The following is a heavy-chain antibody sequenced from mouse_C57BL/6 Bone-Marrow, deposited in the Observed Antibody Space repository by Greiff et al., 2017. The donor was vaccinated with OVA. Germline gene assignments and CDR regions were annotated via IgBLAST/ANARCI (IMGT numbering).Heavy chain of an antibody. V-gene: IGHV1-81*01. Sequence: QVQLQQSGAELVRPGASVKLSCKASGYTFTSYGISWVKQRTGQGLEWIGELYPRSGNTYYNEKFKGKATLTAAKSSSTAYMELRSLTSEDSAVYFCAKDRTCYGYFDVWGTGTTVTVSS. CDR2: LYPRSGNT. CDR1: GYTFTSYG. CDR3: AKDRTCYGYFDV. J-gene: IGHJ1*03. D-gene: IGHD3-2*01.